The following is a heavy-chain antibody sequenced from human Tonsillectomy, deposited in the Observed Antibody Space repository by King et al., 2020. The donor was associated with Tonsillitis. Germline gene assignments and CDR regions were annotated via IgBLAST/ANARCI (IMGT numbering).Heavy chain of an antibody. CDR2: IRNKVKTNTK. CDR1: GFTFSDHY. V-gene: IGHV3-72*01. D-gene: IGHD3-22*01. CDR3: VRVGNYYDSRGYSTDAFDV. Sequence: EVQLVESGGGLVQPGGSLSLSCAASGFTFSDHYMDWVRQAPGKGLEWIARIRNKVKTNTKAYAASVNGRFTISRDDSLDSLYLQMSSLNTADTAVYYCVRVGNYYDSRGYSTDAFDVWGQGTVVTVSS. J-gene: IGHJ3*01.